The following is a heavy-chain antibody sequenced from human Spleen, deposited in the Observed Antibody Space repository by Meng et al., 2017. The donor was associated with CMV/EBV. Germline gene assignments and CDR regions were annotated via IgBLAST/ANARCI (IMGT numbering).Heavy chain of an antibody. CDR1: GFTFNMYW. J-gene: IGHJ4*02. CDR3: AREHDAVAHDF. CDR2: ITSDGSST. D-gene: IGHD6-19*01. V-gene: IGHV3-74*01. Sequence: GESLKISCAASGFTFNMYWMHWVRQVPGKGLVWVSRITSDGSSTRYADSVKGRFTISRDNAQNSLFLQINSLRVDDTAMYYCAREHDAVAHDFWGQGTLVTVS.